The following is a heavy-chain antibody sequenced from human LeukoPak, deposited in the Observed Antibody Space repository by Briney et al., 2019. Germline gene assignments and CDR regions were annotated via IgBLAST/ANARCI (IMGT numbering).Heavy chain of an antibody. J-gene: IGHJ4*02. CDR3: AKDKEWLGRGYFDY. CDR2: ISSSSSYI. CDR1: GFTFSSYS. V-gene: IGHV3-21*04. D-gene: IGHD6-19*01. Sequence: PGGSLRLSCAASGFTFSSYSMNWVRQAPGKGLEWVSSISSSSSYIYYADSVKGRFTISRDNAKNTLYLQMNSLRAEDTALYYCAKDKEWLGRGYFDYWGQGTLVTVSS.